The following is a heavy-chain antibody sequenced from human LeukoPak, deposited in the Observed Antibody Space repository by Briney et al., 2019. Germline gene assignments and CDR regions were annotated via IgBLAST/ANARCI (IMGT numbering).Heavy chain of an antibody. Sequence: GESLKISCRGSEYSFTNYWIGWVRQMPGKGLEWMGIVYPGDSDTRYSPSFQDQVTISADKSISNAYLQWSSLKASDTAMYYCARQYSTSSKFDYWGQGTLVTVSS. V-gene: IGHV5-51*01. CDR1: EYSFTNYW. CDR3: ARQYSTSSKFDY. CDR2: VYPGDSDT. J-gene: IGHJ4*02. D-gene: IGHD6-6*01.